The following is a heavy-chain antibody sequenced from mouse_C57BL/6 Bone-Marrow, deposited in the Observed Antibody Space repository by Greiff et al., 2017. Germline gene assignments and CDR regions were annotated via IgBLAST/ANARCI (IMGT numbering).Heavy chain of an antibody. CDR3: ARGGGYAMDY. V-gene: IGHV1-69*01. CDR1: GYTFTSYW. CDR2: IDPSDSYT. Sequence: VQLQQPGAELVMPGASVKLSCKASGYTFTSYWMHWVKQRPGQGFEWIGEIDPSDSYTNYNQKFKGKSTLTVDKSSSTAYMQLSSLTSEDSAVYYCARGGGYAMDYWGQGTSGTVSS. J-gene: IGHJ4*01.